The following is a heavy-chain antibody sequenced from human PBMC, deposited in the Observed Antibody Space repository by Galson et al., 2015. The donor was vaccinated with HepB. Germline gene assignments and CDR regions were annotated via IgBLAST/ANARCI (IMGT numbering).Heavy chain of an antibody. J-gene: IGHJ4*02. CDR3: ATQAKRGYSYGYPRYFDY. CDR2: FDPEDGET. Sequence: SVKVSCKVSGYTLTELSMHWVRQAPGKGLEWMGGFDPEDGETIYAQKFQGRVTMTEDTSTDTAYMELSSLGSEDTAVYYCATQAKRGYSYGYPRYFDYWGQGTLVTVSS. D-gene: IGHD5-18*01. V-gene: IGHV1-24*01. CDR1: GYTLTELS.